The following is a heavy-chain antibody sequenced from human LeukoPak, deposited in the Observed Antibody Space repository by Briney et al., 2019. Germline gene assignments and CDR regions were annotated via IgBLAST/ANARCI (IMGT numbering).Heavy chain of an antibody. Sequence: SETLSLTCTVSGASFSSGDQYWNWIRQSPGKGLEWFGSINASGMLYNNPSHESRVTITIDTSKNQFSLNLNSVTAADPAVYFCSWCLDSRKLGYWGQGTLGTGSS. D-gene: IGHD3-22*01. J-gene: IGHJ4*02. CDR1: GASFSSGDQY. CDR3: SWCLDSRKLGY. CDR2: INASGML. V-gene: IGHV4-30-4*08.